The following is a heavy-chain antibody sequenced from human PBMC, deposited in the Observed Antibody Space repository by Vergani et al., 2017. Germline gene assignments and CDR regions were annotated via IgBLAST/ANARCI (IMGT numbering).Heavy chain of an antibody. J-gene: IGHJ4*02. CDR2: IYDSGDT. Sequence: QVQLQESGPGLVKPSETLSLTCSVSGDSMNTYYWTWIRQPPGKGLEWIGYIYDSGDTKYNPSLKSRVTMSLDTSKNQFSLNLYSVTAADTGVYYCARGALWWLRQIDSWGQGTLVTVSS. V-gene: IGHV4-59*01. CDR3: ARGALWWLRQIDS. CDR1: GDSMNTYY. D-gene: IGHD2-21*01.